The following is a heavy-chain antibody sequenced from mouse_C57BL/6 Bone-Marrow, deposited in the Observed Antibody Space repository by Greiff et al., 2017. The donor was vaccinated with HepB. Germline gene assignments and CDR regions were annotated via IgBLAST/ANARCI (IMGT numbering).Heavy chain of an antibody. CDR2: ISYDGSN. V-gene: IGHV3-6*01. D-gene: IGHD2-5*01. CDR3: ARDETYYSNCYAMDY. CDR1: GYSITSGYY. Sequence: EVKLVESGPGLVKPSQSLSLTCSVTGYSITSGYYWNWIRQFPGNKLEWMGYISYDGSNNYNPSLKNRISITRDTSKNQFFLKLNSVTTEDTATYYCARDETYYSNCYAMDYWGQGTSVTVSS. J-gene: IGHJ4*01.